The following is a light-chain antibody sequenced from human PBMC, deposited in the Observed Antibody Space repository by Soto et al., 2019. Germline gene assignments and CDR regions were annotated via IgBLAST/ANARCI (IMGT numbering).Light chain of an antibody. Sequence: QSALTQPPSASGSPGQSVTISCTGTSSDVGGYNYVSWYQQHPGKAPKLMIYEVSKRPSGVPGRYSGSKSGNTASLTVSGLQDEDEADYYCSSYAGSNVVFGGGTKVTVL. J-gene: IGLJ2*01. CDR2: EVS. CDR1: SSDVGGYNY. CDR3: SSYAGSNVV. V-gene: IGLV2-8*01.